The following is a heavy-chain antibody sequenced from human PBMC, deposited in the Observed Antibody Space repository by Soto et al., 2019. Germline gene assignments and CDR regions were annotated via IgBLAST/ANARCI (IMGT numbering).Heavy chain of an antibody. V-gene: IGHV1-69*13. CDR1: GGTFSCYA. Sequence: ASVKVSCKASGGTFSCYAISWVRQAPGQGLEWMGGIIPIFGTANYAQKFQGRVTITADESTSTAYMELSSLRSEDTAVYYCARDQCGTNGVCYLNWFDPWGQGTLVTVSS. J-gene: IGHJ5*02. CDR3: ARDQCGTNGVCYLNWFDP. CDR2: IIPIFGTA. D-gene: IGHD2-8*01.